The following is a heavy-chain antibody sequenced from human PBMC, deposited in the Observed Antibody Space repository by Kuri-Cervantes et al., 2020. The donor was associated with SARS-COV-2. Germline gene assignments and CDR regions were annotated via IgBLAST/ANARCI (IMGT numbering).Heavy chain of an antibody. Sequence: GSLRLSCAVYGGSFSGYYWSWIRQPPGKGLEWIGEINHSGSTNYNPSLKSRVTISVDTSKNQFSLKLSSVTAADTAVYYCARGGDYGFWFDPWGQGTLVTVSS. V-gene: IGHV4-34*01. CDR3: ARGGDYGFWFDP. D-gene: IGHD4-17*01. J-gene: IGHJ5*02. CDR1: GGSFSGYY. CDR2: INHSGST.